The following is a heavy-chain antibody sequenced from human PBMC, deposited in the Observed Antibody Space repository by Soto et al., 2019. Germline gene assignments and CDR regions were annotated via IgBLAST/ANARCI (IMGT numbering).Heavy chain of an antibody. V-gene: IGHV4-30-2*01. D-gene: IGHD7-27*01. CDR1: GGSISSGGYS. Sequence: SETLSLTCAVSGGSISSGGYSWSWIRQPPGKGLEWIGYIYHSGSTYYNPSLKSRVTISVDRSKNQFSLKLSSVTAADTAVYYCARRWGTYFDFWGQGTLVTVS. CDR3: ARRWGTYFDF. J-gene: IGHJ4*02. CDR2: IYHSGST.